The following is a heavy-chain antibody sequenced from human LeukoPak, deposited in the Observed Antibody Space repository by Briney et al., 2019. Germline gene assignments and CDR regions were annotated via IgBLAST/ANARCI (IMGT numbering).Heavy chain of an antibody. D-gene: IGHD3-9*01. CDR1: GFTFSSYS. CDR3: ARDILTGYSFDY. Sequence: GGSLRLSCAASGFTFSSYSMNWVRQAPGKGLKWVSSISSSSSYIYYADSVKGRFTISRDNAKNSLYLQMNSLRAEDTAVYYCARDILTGYSFDYWGQGTLVTVSS. J-gene: IGHJ4*02. CDR2: ISSSSSYI. V-gene: IGHV3-21*01.